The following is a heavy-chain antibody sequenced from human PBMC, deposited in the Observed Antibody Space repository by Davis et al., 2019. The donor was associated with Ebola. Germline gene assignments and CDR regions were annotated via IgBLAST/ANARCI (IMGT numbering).Heavy chain of an antibody. J-gene: IGHJ4*02. V-gene: IGHV4-34*01. CDR2: INHSGST. D-gene: IGHD5-24*01. CDR3: ARGGGWLPYNY. CDR1: GGSFSGYY. Sequence: MPSETLSLTCAAYGGSFSGYYWSWIRQPPGKGLEWIGEINHSGSTNYNPSLKSRVTISVDTSKNQFSLRLTSVTAADTAVYYCARGGGWLPYNYWGQGTLVTVSS.